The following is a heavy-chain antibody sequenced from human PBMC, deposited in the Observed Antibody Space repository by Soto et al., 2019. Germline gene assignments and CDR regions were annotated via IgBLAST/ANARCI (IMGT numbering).Heavy chain of an antibody. Sequence: EVQLVESGGGLVQPGGSLRLSCAASGFTFSSYWMSWVRQAPGKGLEWAANIKQDGSEKYYVDSVKGRFTISRDNAKNSLYLQMNSLRAEDTAVYYCARDVSQAYDYIWGSYRPYYFDYWGQGTLVTVSS. D-gene: IGHD3-16*02. CDR1: GFTFSSYW. CDR2: IKQDGSEK. V-gene: IGHV3-7*01. CDR3: ARDVSQAYDYIWGSYRPYYFDY. J-gene: IGHJ4*02.